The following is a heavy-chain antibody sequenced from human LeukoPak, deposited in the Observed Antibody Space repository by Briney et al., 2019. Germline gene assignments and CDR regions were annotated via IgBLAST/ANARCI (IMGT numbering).Heavy chain of an antibody. Sequence: PGGCLRLSCAASGFTFSNYAMSWVRQAPGKGLEWVSVIIGSSGSTFYADSVKGRFTISRDNSKNTLYLQMNSLRAEDTAVYYCAKGGYDYVEIGYFDYWGQGTLVTVSS. V-gene: IGHV3-23*01. J-gene: IGHJ4*02. CDR3: AKGGYDYVEIGYFDY. CDR1: GFTFSNYA. D-gene: IGHD5-12*01. CDR2: IIGSSGST.